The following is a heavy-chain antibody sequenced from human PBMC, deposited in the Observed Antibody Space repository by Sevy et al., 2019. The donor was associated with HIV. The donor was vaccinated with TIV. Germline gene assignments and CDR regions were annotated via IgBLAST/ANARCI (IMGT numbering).Heavy chain of an antibody. CDR1: GFSFSYYG. V-gene: IGHV3-30*18. D-gene: IGHD1-26*01. J-gene: IGHJ6*02. CDR2: ISHDGINE. CDR3: ANAYSGSYSHSYLYALDV. Sequence: GGSLRLSCIGSGFSFSYYGIHWVRQFPGKGVDWVALISHDGINEYYADSVKGRFTISRDNSKNTVYLEMNSLRNEDTAIYFCANAYSGSYSHSYLYALDVWGQGTTVTVSS.